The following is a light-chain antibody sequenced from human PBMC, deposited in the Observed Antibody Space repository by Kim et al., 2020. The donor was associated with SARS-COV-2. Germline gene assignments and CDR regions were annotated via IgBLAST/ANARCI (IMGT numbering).Light chain of an antibody. Sequence: PGQSFAISCSGTRDDFGSYKYVSWYQRHPGKSPKLIIYEVTKRPSGVPDRFSGSMSGNTASLTVSGLQAEDEADYYCASHGGYDYVFGTGTKVTVL. CDR3: ASHGGYDYV. CDR1: RDDFGSYKY. V-gene: IGLV2-8*01. CDR2: EVT. J-gene: IGLJ1*01.